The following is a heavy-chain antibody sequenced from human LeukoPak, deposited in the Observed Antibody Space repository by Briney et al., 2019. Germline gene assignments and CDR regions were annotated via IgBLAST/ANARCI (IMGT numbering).Heavy chain of an antibody. V-gene: IGHV1-69*04. Sequence: EASVKVSCKTSGDTYSSYGISWVRQAPGQGLEWMGRIIPILGITKDAQKFQGRVTITADKSTSTVYMELSSLTSEDTAVYYCARDIGISEAAVGWGQGTLITVSS. CDR1: GDTYSSYG. CDR2: IIPILGIT. J-gene: IGHJ4*02. CDR3: ARDIGISEAAVG. D-gene: IGHD6-13*01.